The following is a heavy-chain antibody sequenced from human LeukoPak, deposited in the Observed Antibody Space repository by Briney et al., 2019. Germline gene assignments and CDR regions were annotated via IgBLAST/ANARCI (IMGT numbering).Heavy chain of an antibody. J-gene: IGHJ4*02. CDR2: ISYDGSNK. V-gene: IGHV3-30*18. CDR1: GFTFSSYD. D-gene: IGHD3-10*01. CDR3: AKGVKWFGELSGY. Sequence: GGSLRLSCAASGFTFSSYDMHWVRQAPGQGLEWVAVISYDGSNKYYADSVKGRFTITRDKSNNTLYLQMNSLRAEDTAVYYCAKGVKWFGELSGYWGQGTLVTVSS.